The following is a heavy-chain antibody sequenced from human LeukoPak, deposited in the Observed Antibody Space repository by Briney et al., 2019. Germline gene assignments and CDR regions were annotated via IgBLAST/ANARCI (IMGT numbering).Heavy chain of an antibody. CDR3: ASRKLGNDY. D-gene: IGHD7-27*01. Sequence: SETLSLTCAVYGGSVTDYYWSWIQQSPGKGLEWIGYIYYTGTSYNPSLKSRVTISADTSKNQFSLKLISVTAADTAVYYCASRKLGNDYWGQGTLVTVSS. CDR2: IYYTGT. J-gene: IGHJ4*02. V-gene: IGHV4-59*02. CDR1: GGSVTDYY.